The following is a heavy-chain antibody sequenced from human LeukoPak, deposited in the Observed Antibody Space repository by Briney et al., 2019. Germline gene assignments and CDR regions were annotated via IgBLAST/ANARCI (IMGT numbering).Heavy chain of an antibody. D-gene: IGHD4-17*01. CDR2: ISSSGSTI. J-gene: IGHJ3*02. Sequence: PGGSLRLSCAASGFTFSDYYMSWIRQAPGKGLEGVSYISSSGSTIYYADSVKGRFTISRDNAKNSLYLQMNSLRAEDTAVCYCARNGDYASDAFDIWGQGTMVTVSS. CDR3: ARNGDYASDAFDI. CDR1: GFTFSDYY. V-gene: IGHV3-11*04.